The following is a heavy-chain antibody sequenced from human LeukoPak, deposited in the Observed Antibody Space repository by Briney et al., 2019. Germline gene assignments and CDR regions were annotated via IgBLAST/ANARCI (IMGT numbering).Heavy chain of an antibody. D-gene: IGHD3-22*01. V-gene: IGHV3-30*18. CDR3: AKDHLYYDSSGYPY. J-gene: IGHJ4*02. CDR1: GFTFSSYG. Sequence: SGGSLTLSCAASGFTFSSYGMHWVRQAPGKGLEWVAVISYDGSNKYYADSVKGRFTISRDNSKNTLYLQMNSLRAEDTAVYYCAKDHLYYDSSGYPYWGQGTLVTVSS. CDR2: ISYDGSNK.